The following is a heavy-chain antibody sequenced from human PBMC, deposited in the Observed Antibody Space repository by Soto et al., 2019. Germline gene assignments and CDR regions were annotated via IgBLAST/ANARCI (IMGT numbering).Heavy chain of an antibody. CDR1: GYDFTAYD. CDR3: GRGPSPRAPAGGTPYYYAMDV. J-gene: IGHJ6*02. CDR2: MNPINGAA. Sequence: QVQLVQSGAEVKQSGASLKVSCKASGYDFTAYDINWVRQASGQGLEWMGWMNPINGAAGSARRFQGRVSMTRNTATGTAYLELTSQRSDDTAVYYCGRGPSPRAPAGGTPYYYAMDVWGQGTTVTVSS. D-gene: IGHD6-13*01. V-gene: IGHV1-8*02.